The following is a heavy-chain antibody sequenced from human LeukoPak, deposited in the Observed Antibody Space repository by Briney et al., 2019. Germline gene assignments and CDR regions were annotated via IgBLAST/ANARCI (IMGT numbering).Heavy chain of an antibody. CDR2: INEDENEK. CDR3: AGGVGWHFNL. Sequence: GGSLRLSCAASGLIFRSYCLMWVRQAPGKGLEWVATINEDENEKFYVDAVKGRFTVSRDNAKNSLYLQMNSLRVEDTAVYFCAGGVGWHFNLWGRGTLVTVSS. CDR1: GLIFRSYC. J-gene: IGHJ2*01. V-gene: IGHV3-7*01.